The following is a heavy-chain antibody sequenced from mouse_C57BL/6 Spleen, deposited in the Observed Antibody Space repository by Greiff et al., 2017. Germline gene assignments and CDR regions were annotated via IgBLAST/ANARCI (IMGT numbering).Heavy chain of an antibody. CDR3: ARMYYGNYGEYYFDY. CDR1: GYSITSGYY. Sequence: EVKLMESGPGLVKPSQSLSLTCSVTGYSITSGYYWNWIRQFPGNKLEWMGYISYDGSNNYNPSLKNRISITRDTSKNQFFLKLNSVTTEDTATYYCARMYYGNYGEYYFDYWGQGTTLTVSS. J-gene: IGHJ2*01. V-gene: IGHV3-6*01. CDR2: ISYDGSN. D-gene: IGHD2-1*01.